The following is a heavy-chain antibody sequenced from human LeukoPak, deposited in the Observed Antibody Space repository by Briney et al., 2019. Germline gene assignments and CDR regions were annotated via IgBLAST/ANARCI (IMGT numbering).Heavy chain of an antibody. Sequence: GGSLRLSCAASGFTFSNYWMHWIRQAPGKGLVWVSRINSDGINTSYADSVKGRFTISRDNAKNTLNLQMNSLRAEDTAVYYCARDLGQYYDTSDNWFDPWGQGTLVTVSS. CDR3: ARDLGQYYDTSDNWFDP. D-gene: IGHD3-22*01. CDR2: INSDGINT. CDR1: GFTFSNYW. J-gene: IGHJ5*02. V-gene: IGHV3-74*01.